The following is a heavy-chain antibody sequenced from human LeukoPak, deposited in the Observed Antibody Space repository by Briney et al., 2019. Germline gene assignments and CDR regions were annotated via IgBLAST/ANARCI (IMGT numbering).Heavy chain of an antibody. CDR1: GFTFSSYG. CDR3: TREGNRPY. CDR2: IRSKAYGGTT. J-gene: IGHJ4*02. Sequence: GGSLRLSCAASGFTFSSYGMSWVRQAPGKGLEWVGFIRSKAYGGTTEYAASVKDRFTISRDDSKSIAYLQMNSLKTEDTAVYYCTREGNRPYWGQGTLVTVSS. D-gene: IGHD2/OR15-2a*01. V-gene: IGHV3-49*04.